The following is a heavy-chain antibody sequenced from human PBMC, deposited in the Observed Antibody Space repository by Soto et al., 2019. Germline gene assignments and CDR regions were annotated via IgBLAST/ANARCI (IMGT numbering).Heavy chain of an antibody. Sequence: SQTLSLTYAISGDSVSSNIAAWNWIRQSPSRGLEWLGRTYYRSKWYNDYAVSVKSRITINPDTSKNQFSLQLNSVTPEDTVVYYCASLYCSSTSCYRNVWGKGTTVTVSS. D-gene: IGHD2-2*02. V-gene: IGHV6-1*01. CDR1: GDSVSSNIAA. CDR2: TYYRSKWYN. J-gene: IGHJ6*04. CDR3: ASLYCSSTSCYRNV.